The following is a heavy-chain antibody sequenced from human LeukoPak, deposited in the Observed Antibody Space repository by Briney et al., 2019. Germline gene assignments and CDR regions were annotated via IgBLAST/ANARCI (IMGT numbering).Heavy chain of an antibody. D-gene: IGHD3-22*01. CDR3: ARSHYYDSSSYPEIDY. J-gene: IGHJ4*02. CDR2: ISAYNGNT. V-gene: IGHV1-18*01. CDR1: GYTFTSYG. Sequence: ASVKVSCKASGYTFTSYGISWVRQAPGQGLEWMGWISAYNGNTNYAQKLQGRVTMTTDTSTSTAYMELRSLRSDDTAVYYCARSHYYDSSSYPEIDYWGQGTLVTVSS.